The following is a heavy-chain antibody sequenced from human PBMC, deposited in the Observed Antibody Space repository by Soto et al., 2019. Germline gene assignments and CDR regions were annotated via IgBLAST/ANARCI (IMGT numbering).Heavy chain of an antibody. CDR1: GGSFSGYY. V-gene: IGHV4-31*11. Sequence: LSLTCAFYGGSFSGYYWSWIRQHPGKGLEWIGYIYYSGSTYYNPSLKSRVTISVDTSKNQFSLKLSSVTAADTAVYYCAREVSSSATGYYYFDYWGQGTLVTVSS. D-gene: IGHD6-6*01. CDR3: AREVSSSATGYYYFDY. J-gene: IGHJ4*02. CDR2: IYYSGST.